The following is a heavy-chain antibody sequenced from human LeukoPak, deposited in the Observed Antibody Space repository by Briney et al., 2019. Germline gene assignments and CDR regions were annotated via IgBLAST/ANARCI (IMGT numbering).Heavy chain of an antibody. D-gene: IGHD2-2*01. V-gene: IGHV4-34*01. Sequence: SGTLSLTCAVYGGSLSGYYWSWIRQSPGKGLEWIGEINRGGITKYNPSLKSRVTISLGTSYNQFSLKLTSVTAADTAMYYCARSEDCGSSSCNWFDPWGQGTLVTVSS. J-gene: IGHJ5*02. CDR1: GGSLSGYY. CDR3: ARSEDCGSSSCNWFDP. CDR2: INRGGIT.